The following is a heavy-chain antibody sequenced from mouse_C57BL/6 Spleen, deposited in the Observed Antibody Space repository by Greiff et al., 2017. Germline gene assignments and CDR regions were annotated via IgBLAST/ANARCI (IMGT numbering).Heavy chain of an antibody. D-gene: IGHD4-1*01. J-gene: IGHJ4*01. CDR3: TTRTGTYAMDY. CDR2: IDPENGDT. Sequence: VQLQQSGAELVRPGASVKLSCTASGFNIKDDYMHWVKQRPEQGLEWIGWIDPENGDTESASKFQGKATITADTSSNTAYLQLSSLTSEDTAVYYCTTRTGTYAMDYGGQGTSVTVSS. V-gene: IGHV14-4*01. CDR1: GFNIKDDY.